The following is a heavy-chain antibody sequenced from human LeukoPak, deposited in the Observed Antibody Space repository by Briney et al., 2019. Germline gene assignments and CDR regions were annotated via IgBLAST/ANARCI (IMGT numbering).Heavy chain of an antibody. Sequence: PGGSLRLSCAASGFTFSDYYMSWIRQAPGKVLEWLSYISSSSNYTNYADSVKGRFTISRDNAKNSLYLQMNSLRAEDTAVYYCARDLKGSAWYVDYWGQGTLVTVSS. CDR2: ISSSSNYT. V-gene: IGHV3-11*05. D-gene: IGHD6-19*01. CDR1: GFTFSDYY. J-gene: IGHJ4*02. CDR3: ARDLKGSAWYVDY.